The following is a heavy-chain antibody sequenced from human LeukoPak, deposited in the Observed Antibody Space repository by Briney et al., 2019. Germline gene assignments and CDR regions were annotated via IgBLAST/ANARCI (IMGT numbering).Heavy chain of an antibody. CDR1: GGSISSYY. D-gene: IGHD3-3*01. V-gene: IGHV4-59*01. J-gene: IGHJ4*02. CDR2: IYYSGST. Sequence: PSETQSLTCTVSGGSISSYYWSWIRQPPGKGLEWIGYIYYSGSTNYNPSLKSRVTISVDTSKNQFSLKLSSVTAADTAVYYCARGLRFLEWLTQDYWGQGTLVTVSS. CDR3: ARGLRFLEWLTQDY.